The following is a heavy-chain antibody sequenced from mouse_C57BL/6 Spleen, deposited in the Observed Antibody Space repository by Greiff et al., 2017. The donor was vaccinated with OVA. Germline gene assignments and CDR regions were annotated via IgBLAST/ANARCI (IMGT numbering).Heavy chain of an antibody. J-gene: IGHJ4*01. V-gene: IGHV1-82*01. CDR1: GYAFSSSW. CDR2: IYPGDGDT. D-gene: IGHD4-1*01. Sequence: VQLQQSGPELVKPGASVKISCKASGYAFSSSWMNWVKQRPGKGLEWIGRIYPGDGDTNYNGKFKGKATLTADKSSSTAYMQLSSLTSEDSAVYFCARRRSWDDYYAMDDWGQGTSVTVSS. CDR3: ARRRSWDDYYAMDD.